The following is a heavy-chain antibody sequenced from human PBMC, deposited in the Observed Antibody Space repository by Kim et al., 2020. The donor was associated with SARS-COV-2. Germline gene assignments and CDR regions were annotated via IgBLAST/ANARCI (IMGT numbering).Heavy chain of an antibody. Sequence: GGSLRLSCAASGFAFSNYAMSWVRQAPGKGLEWVPDMSGMSGSGGTTYYADSVKGRFTDSRDNSKNTLYKMMNSLRAEDTDIYYCTNGDVETYYYYFDYWGQGTLVTVSS. CDR1: GFAFSNYA. CDR3: TNGDVETYYYYFDY. V-gene: IGHV3-23*01. J-gene: IGHJ4*02. CDR2: MSGSGGTT. D-gene: IGHD3-22*01.